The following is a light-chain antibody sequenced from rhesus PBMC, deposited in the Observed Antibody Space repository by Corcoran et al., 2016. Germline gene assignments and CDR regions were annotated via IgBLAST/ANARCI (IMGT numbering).Light chain of an antibody. CDR1: QDIRSY. Sequence: DLQMTQSPSSLSASVGDRVTITCRASQDIRSYLAWYKQKSGKAPKLLIYDASHFQSVVPSRVLGSGSGTEFTLTISSLKPEDCATYFWQHRKSFPPTFGQGSKVEIK. V-gene: IGKV1-38*01. CDR3: QHRKSFPPT. CDR2: DAS. J-gene: IGKJ1*01.